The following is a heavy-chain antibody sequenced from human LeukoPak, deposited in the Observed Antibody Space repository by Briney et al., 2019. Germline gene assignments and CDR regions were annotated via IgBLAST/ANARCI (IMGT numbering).Heavy chain of an antibody. J-gene: IGHJ4*02. CDR1: GFTFSSYE. D-gene: IGHD4-17*01. Sequence: PGGSLRLSCAASGFTFSSYEMNWVRQAPGKGLEWVSYISSSGSTIYYADSVKGRFTISRDNSKNTLYLQMNTLRAEDTAVYYCAKRHGDYFDYWGQGTLVTVSS. CDR2: ISSSGSTI. CDR3: AKRHGDYFDY. V-gene: IGHV3-48*03.